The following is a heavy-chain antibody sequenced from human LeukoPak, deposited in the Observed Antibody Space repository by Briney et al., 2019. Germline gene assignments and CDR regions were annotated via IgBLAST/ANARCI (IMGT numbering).Heavy chain of an antibody. D-gene: IGHD1-26*01. CDR1: RGTFSSYG. CDR2: INPNSGGT. J-gene: IGHJ4*02. Sequence: ASVKVSCKASRGTFSSYGINWVRQATGQGLEWMGWINPNSGGTNYAQKFQGRVTMTRDTSISTAYMELSRLRSDDTAVYYCAMSGSYYAYYFDYWGQGTLVTVSS. CDR3: AMSGSYYAYYFDY. V-gene: IGHV1-2*02.